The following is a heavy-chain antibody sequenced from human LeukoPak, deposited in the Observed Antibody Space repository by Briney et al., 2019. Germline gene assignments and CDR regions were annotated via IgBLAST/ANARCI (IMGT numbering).Heavy chain of an antibody. Sequence: PGGSLRLSCAASGFTFDDYAMHWVRQAPGKGLEWVSGITWNSGSIGYADSVKGRFTISRDNAKNSLYLQMNSLRAEDTALYYCAKKGTAATLGYWGQGTLVTVSS. CDR1: GFTFDDYA. V-gene: IGHV3-9*01. CDR2: ITWNSGSI. J-gene: IGHJ4*02. D-gene: IGHD2-15*01. CDR3: AKKGTAATLGY.